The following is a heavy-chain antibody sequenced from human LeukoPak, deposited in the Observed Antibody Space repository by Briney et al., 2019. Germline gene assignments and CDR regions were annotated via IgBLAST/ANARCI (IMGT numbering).Heavy chain of an antibody. CDR2: ISGSGGST. V-gene: IGHV3-23*01. CDR1: GFTFSSYA. D-gene: IGHD1-1*01. Sequence: GGSLRLSCAASGFTFSSYAMSWVRQAPGKGLEWVSAISGSGGSTYYADSVKGRFTISRDNSKNTLSLQMNSLTAEDTAVYYCAKNPRLEGWIYFDSWGQGILVTVSS. J-gene: IGHJ4*02. CDR3: AKNPRLEGWIYFDS.